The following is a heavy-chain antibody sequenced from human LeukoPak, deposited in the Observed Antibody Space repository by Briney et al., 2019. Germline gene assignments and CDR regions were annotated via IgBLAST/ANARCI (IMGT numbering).Heavy chain of an antibody. V-gene: IGHV3-72*01. Sequence: GGSLRLSCAVSGFTFSDHYMDWVRQAPGKGLEWIGRSRNEGHSYSTDFAASVRGRAALARDHSRDSLYIQINSLRTDDTAVYYCVALLRGIGYWGQGTLVTVSS. CDR3: VALLRGIGY. J-gene: IGHJ4*02. CDR1: GFTFSDHY. D-gene: IGHD3-10*01. CDR2: SRNEGHSYST.